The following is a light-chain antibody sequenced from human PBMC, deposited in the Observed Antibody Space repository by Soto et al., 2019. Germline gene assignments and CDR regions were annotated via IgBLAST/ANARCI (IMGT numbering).Light chain of an antibody. CDR2: DVT. J-gene: IGLJ2*01. V-gene: IGLV2-14*01. Sequence: QSALTQPASVSGSPGQSITISCTGTNSDVGDYNYVSWYQQHPGKAPKLMIYDVTNRPSGVSNRFSGSKSGNTASLTISGHQAEDEADYYCTSYTITSTHVLFGGGTKVTVL. CDR1: NSDVGDYNY. CDR3: TSYTITSTHVL.